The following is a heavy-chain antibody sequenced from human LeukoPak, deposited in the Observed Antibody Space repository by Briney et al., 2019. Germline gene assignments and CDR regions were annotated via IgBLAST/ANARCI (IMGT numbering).Heavy chain of an antibody. D-gene: IGHD2-2*01. CDR3: ASLDIVVVPAASGTDWFDP. J-gene: IGHJ5*02. V-gene: IGHV3-30*02. Sequence: GGSLRLSCAASGFTFSSYGMHWVRQAPGKGLEWVAFIRYDGSNKYYADSVKGRFTISRDNSKNTLYLQMNSLRAEDTAVYYCASLDIVVVPAASGTDWFDPWGQGTLATVSS. CDR2: IRYDGSNK. CDR1: GFTFSSYG.